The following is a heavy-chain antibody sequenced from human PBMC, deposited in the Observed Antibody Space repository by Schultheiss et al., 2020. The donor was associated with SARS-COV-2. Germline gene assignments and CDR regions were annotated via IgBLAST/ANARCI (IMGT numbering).Heavy chain of an antibody. CDR1: GFTFSSYG. CDR2: IWYDGSNK. D-gene: IGHD6-13*01. V-gene: IGHV3-33*01. J-gene: IGHJ4*02. Sequence: GGSLRLSCAASGFTFSSYGMHWVRQAPGKGLEWVAVIWYDGSNKYYADSVKGRFTISRDNSKNTLYLQMNSLRAEDTAVYYCARAEYSSSWYALGYWGQGTLVTVSS. CDR3: ARAEYSSSWYALGY.